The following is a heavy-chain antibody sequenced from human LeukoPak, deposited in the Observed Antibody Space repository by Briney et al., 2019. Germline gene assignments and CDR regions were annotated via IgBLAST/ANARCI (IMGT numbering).Heavy chain of an antibody. D-gene: IGHD3-3*01. CDR2: IKQDGSEK. Sequence: GGSLRLSCAASGFTFSNYWMTWVREAPGKGLEWVADIKQDGSEKLYVKSVRGRFTVSRDNAKMSLFLQLNSLRAEDTAVYYCARDNGVVHGVYYMDVWGKGTTVTVS. J-gene: IGHJ6*03. CDR1: GFTFSNYW. CDR3: ARDNGVVHGVYYMDV. V-gene: IGHV3-7*01.